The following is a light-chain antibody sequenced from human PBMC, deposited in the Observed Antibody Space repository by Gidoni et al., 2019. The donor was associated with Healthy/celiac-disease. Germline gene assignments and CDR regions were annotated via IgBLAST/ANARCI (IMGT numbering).Light chain of an antibody. V-gene: IGLV1-51*01. CDR1: SSTIVTNY. CDR3: GTWDSSLSAFSV. Sequence: QSVLPQPPSVSAAPGPKVTISCAGSSSTIVTNYVTWYQPLPGTAPKLLIYDNNKRPSGIPDRFSGSKSGTSATLGITGLQTGDEADYYCGTWDSSLSAFSVFGTGTKVTVL. CDR2: DNN. J-gene: IGLJ1*01.